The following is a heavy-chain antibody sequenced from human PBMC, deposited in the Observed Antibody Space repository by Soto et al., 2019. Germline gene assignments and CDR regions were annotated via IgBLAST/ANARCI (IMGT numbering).Heavy chain of an antibody. V-gene: IGHV4-30-4*01. CDR1: GDSVSSVGFH. CDR3: ARAPVGLDTISYFDY. D-gene: IGHD3-3*01. CDR2: IYNGGST. J-gene: IGHJ4*02. Sequence: SETLSLTCTVSGDSVSSVGFHWAWLRRPPGNGLEWIGYIYNGGSTYYRPSLESRMPMSLDATRNHYSLRLTSVTAADTAVYFCARAPVGLDTISYFDYWGQGKLVTVSS.